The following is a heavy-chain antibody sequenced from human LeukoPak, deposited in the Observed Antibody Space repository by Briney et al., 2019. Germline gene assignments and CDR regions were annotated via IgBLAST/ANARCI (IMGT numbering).Heavy chain of an antibody. D-gene: IGHD5-24*01. CDR3: ARVRRDDYNDYFDY. V-gene: IGHV4-59*01. J-gene: IGHJ4*02. CDR2: IYYTGNP. CDR1: GGSISTYY. Sequence: SETLSLTCTVSGGSISTYYWGWIRQPPGKALEWIGYIYYTGNPTYNPSLRSRVTISVDTSKNQFSLNLNSVTAADTAVYYCARVRRDDYNDYFDYWGQGTLVTVSS.